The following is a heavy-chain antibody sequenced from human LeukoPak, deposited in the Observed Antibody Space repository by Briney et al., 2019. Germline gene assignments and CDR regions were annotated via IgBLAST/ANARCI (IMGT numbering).Heavy chain of an antibody. V-gene: IGHV3-21*01. Sequence: GGSRRLSCAASGFTFSSYSMNWVRQAPGKGLEWVSSISSSSSYIYYADSVKGRFTISRDNAKNSLYLQMNSLRAEDTAVYYGSRRQKHHYYYYYMDVWGKGTTVTVSS. CDR2: ISSSSSYI. CDR1: GFTFSSYS. J-gene: IGHJ6*03. CDR3: SRRQKHHYYYYYMDV.